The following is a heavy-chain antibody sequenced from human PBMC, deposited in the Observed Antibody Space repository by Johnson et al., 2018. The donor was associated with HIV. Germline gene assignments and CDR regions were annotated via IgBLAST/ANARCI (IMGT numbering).Heavy chain of an antibody. CDR2: IWYDGSNK. J-gene: IGHJ3*02. CDR1: GYTLSRYV. D-gene: IGHD4-17*01. Sequence: QVQLVESGGGVVQPGRSLRLSCAASGYTLSRYVLYWGRQAPGKGLEWVAVIWYDGSNKYYADSVKGRFTISRDNSKNTLYLQMNSLRAEDTAVYYCASWHGDYGNAFDIWGQGTMVTVSS. CDR3: ASWHGDYGNAFDI. V-gene: IGHV3-33*07.